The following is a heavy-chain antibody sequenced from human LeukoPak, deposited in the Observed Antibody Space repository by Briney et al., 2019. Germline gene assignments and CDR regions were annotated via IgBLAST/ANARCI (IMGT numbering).Heavy chain of an antibody. V-gene: IGHV3-23*01. CDR3: ARGPKLWFGSWSFDP. J-gene: IGHJ5*02. D-gene: IGHD3-10*01. CDR1: GFTLSTYA. Sequence: GGSLRLSCAASGFTLSTYAMSWVRQTPGKGLEWVAATSSSDAGTYHADSVRGRFTISRDNSKNTLYLQMNSLRAEDTAVYYCARGPKLWFGSWSFDPWGQGTLVTVSS. CDR2: TSSSDAGT.